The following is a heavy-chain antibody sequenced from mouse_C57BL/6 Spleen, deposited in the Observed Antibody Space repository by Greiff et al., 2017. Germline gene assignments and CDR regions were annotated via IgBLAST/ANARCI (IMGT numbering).Heavy chain of an antibody. CDR1: GYSFTGYY. J-gene: IGHJ3*01. V-gene: IGHV1-42*01. Sequence: VQLQQSGPELVKPGASVKISCKASGYSFTGYYMNWVKQSPEKSLEWIGEINPSTGGTTYNQKFKAKATLTVDKSSSTAYMQLKSLTSEDSAVYYCARSLTGRAWFAYWGQGTLVTVSA. CDR3: ARSLTGRAWFAY. D-gene: IGHD4-1*01. CDR2: INPSTGGT.